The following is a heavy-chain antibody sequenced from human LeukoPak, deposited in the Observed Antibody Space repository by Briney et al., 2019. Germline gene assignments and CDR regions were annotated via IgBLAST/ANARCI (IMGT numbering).Heavy chain of an antibody. CDR2: INPNAGTT. CDR1: GYTFTSYY. Sequence: ASVKASCKASGYTFTSYYMHWVRQAPGQGLEWMGIINPNAGTTSYAQKFQGRVTVTRDTSTSTVYMELSSLRSEDTAVYYCARDLSGGKLRYFDWLPPDYWGQGTLVTVSS. CDR3: ARDLSGGKLRYFDWLPPDY. D-gene: IGHD3-9*01. J-gene: IGHJ4*02. V-gene: IGHV1-46*01.